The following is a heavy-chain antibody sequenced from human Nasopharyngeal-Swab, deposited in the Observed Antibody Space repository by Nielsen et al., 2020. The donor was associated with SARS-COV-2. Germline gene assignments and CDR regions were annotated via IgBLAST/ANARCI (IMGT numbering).Heavy chain of an antibody. CDR3: ARDPDYDILTGYYQDY. D-gene: IGHD3-9*01. J-gene: IGHJ4*02. CDR2: ISYDGSNK. Sequence: SLKISCAASGFTFSSYGMHWVRQAPGKGLEWVAVISYDGSNKYYADSVKGRFTISRDNAKNSLYLQMNSLRAEDTAVYYCARDPDYDILTGYYQDYWGQGTLVTVSS. CDR1: GFTFSSYG. V-gene: IGHV3-30*03.